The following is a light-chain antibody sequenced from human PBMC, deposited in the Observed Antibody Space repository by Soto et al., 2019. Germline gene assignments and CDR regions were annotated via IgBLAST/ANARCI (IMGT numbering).Light chain of an antibody. CDR3: QQYNSGPPYT. CDR2: GAS. Sequence: EIVMTQSPATLSVSPGERATLSCRASQSVSSNLAWYQQKPGQAPRLLIYGASTRATGIPARFSGSGSGPEFTLTISSLQSEDFEGYDWQQYNSGPPYTFGPGTKVDIK. CDR1: QSVSSN. V-gene: IGKV3-15*01. J-gene: IGKJ3*01.